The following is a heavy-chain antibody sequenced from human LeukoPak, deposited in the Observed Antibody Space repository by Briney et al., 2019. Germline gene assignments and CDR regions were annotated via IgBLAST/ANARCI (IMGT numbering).Heavy chain of an antibody. CDR1: GYTFTSYA. D-gene: IGHD3-16*02. CDR2: INAGNGNT. J-gene: IGHJ4*02. Sequence: ASVKVSCKASGYTFTSYAMHWVRQAPGQRLEWMGWINAGNGNTKYSQKFQGRVTITRDTSASTAYMELSSLRSEDTAVYYCARGAPLRMITFGGVIPTPPFDYWGQGTLVTVSS. V-gene: IGHV1-3*01. CDR3: ARGAPLRMITFGGVIPTPPFDY.